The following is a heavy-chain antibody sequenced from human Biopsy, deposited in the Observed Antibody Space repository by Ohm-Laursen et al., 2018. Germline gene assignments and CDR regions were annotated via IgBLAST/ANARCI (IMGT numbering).Heavy chain of an antibody. Sequence: GTLSLTCTVSGDSINSSYWSWIRQPPGKGLEWIGFISNSGNTNYNPSLKSRVTISVDTSKNQISLKLGSVPVADTAVFYCARRGSGGRSFDYWGQGSLVTVSS. CDR3: ARRGSGGRSFDY. J-gene: IGHJ4*02. D-gene: IGHD2-15*01. CDR2: ISNSGNT. CDR1: GDSINSSY. V-gene: IGHV4-59*08.